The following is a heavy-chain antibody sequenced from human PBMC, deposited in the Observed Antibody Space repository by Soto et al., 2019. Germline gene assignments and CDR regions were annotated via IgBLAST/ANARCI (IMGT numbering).Heavy chain of an antibody. CDR2: IYSGGST. Sequence: GGSLRLSCAASGFTVSSNYMSWVRQAPGKGLEWVSVIYSGGSTYYADSVKGRFTISRDNSKNTLYLQMNSLRAEDTAVYYCARVRGTNYLYYYYYGMDVWGQGTTVTVSS. D-gene: IGHD3-16*01. J-gene: IGHJ6*02. CDR1: GFTVSSNY. V-gene: IGHV3-53*01. CDR3: ARVRGTNYLYYYYYGMDV.